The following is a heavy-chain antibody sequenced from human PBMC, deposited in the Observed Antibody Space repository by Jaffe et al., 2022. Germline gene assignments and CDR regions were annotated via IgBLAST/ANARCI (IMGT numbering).Heavy chain of an antibody. CDR1: GYSISSGYY. CDR2: IYHSGST. Sequence: QVQLQESGPGLVKPSETLSLTCAVSGYSISSGYYWGWIRQPPGKGLEWIGSIYHSGSTYYNPSLKSRVTISVDTSKNQFSLKLSSVTAADTAVYYCARESMVRGVINYWGQGTLVTVSS. J-gene: IGHJ4*02. D-gene: IGHD3-10*01. CDR3: ARESMVRGVINY. V-gene: IGHV4-38-2*02.